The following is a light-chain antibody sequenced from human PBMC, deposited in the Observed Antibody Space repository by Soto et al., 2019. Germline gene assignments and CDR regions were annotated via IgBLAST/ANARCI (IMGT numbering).Light chain of an antibody. J-gene: IGLJ1*01. V-gene: IGLV2-14*01. Sequence: QSALTQPASVSGSPGQSISISCTGTSSDIGGSKYVSWYQQHPGTAPKLLIYEVTYRPSGVSDRFSGSKSGNTASLTVSGLQAEDEADYYCCSYSSSATLYVFGPGTKLTVL. CDR3: CSYSSSATLYV. CDR2: EVT. CDR1: SSDIGGSKY.